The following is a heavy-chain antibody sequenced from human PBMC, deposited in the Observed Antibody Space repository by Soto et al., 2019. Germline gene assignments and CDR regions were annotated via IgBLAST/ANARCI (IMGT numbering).Heavy chain of an antibody. CDR2: IYYSGST. Sequence: PSETLSLTCTASGGSISRGGYYWSWIRQHPGKGLEWIGYIYYSGSTYYNPSLKSRVTISVDTSKNQFSLKLSSVTAAGTAVYYCARGGVDYYDSSGYYFSPYYFDYWGQGTLVTVSS. CDR1: GGSISRGGYY. CDR3: ARGGVDYYDSSGYYFSPYYFDY. J-gene: IGHJ4*02. V-gene: IGHV4-31*03. D-gene: IGHD3-22*01.